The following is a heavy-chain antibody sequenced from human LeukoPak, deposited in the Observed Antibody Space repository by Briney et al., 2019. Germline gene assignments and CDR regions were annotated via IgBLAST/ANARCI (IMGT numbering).Heavy chain of an antibody. D-gene: IGHD6-19*01. J-gene: IGHJ4*02. V-gene: IGHV1-69*13. Sequence: EASVKVSCKASGGTFSSYAISWVRQASGQGLEWMGGIIPIFGTANYAQKFQGRVTITADESTSTAYMELSSLRSEDTAVYYCARAVAGGNFDYWGQGTLVTVSS. CDR1: GGTFSSYA. CDR2: IIPIFGTA. CDR3: ARAVAGGNFDY.